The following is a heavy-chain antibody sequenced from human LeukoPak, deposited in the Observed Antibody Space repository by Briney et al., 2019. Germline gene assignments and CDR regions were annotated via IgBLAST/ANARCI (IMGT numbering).Heavy chain of an antibody. J-gene: IGHJ4*02. V-gene: IGHV4-34*01. Sequence: SETLSLTCAVYGGSFSGYYWSWIRQPPGKGLEWIGEINHSGSTNYNPSLKSRVTISVDTSKNQFSLKLSSVTAADTAVYDCARVSTAITDSWGQGTLVTVSS. D-gene: IGHD5-18*01. CDR1: GGSFSGYY. CDR3: ARVSTAITDS. CDR2: INHSGST.